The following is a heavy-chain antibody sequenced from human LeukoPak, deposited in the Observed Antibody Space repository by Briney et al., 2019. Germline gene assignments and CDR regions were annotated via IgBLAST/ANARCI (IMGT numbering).Heavy chain of an antibody. D-gene: IGHD6-6*01. CDR3: ARDTSIAARQLYYGMDV. V-gene: IGHV4-34*01. J-gene: IGHJ6*02. Sequence: SETLSLTCAVYGGSFSGYYWSWIRKPPGKGLGGMGKINHSGSTNYNPSLKSRVTISVDTSKNQFSLKLSSVTAADTAVYYCARDTSIAARQLYYGMDVWGQGTTVTVSS. CDR2: INHSGST. CDR1: GGSFSGYY.